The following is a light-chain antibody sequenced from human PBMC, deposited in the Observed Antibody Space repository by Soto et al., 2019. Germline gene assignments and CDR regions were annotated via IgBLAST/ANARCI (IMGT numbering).Light chain of an antibody. Sequence: DIQMTQSPSTLSASVGDSVTLTCRASQRVSRGLAWYQQKPGKAPTLLIYDASSLESGVPSRFSGSGSGTEFTLTISSLQPDDFATYYCQQFNAYSPTFGQGTKVEIK. CDR3: QQFNAYSPT. J-gene: IGKJ1*01. CDR2: DAS. V-gene: IGKV1-5*01. CDR1: QRVSRG.